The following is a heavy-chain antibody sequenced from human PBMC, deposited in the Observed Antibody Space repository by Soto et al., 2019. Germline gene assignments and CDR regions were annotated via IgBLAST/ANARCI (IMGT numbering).Heavy chain of an antibody. CDR2: IKSRGVTT. CDR3: ARAPEGDHGMAFDS. Sequence: EVQLLESGGGLFQPGGSLRLSCAASGFTFTNYDMAWVRQAPGKGPEWVSVIKSRGVTTWDLASVRGRFTISREDSENTVYLHMNSLRAEATAKYYCARAPEGDHGMAFDSWGQGTRVTVSS. D-gene: IGHD2-21*02. V-gene: IGHV3-23*03. CDR1: GFTFTNYD. J-gene: IGHJ4*02.